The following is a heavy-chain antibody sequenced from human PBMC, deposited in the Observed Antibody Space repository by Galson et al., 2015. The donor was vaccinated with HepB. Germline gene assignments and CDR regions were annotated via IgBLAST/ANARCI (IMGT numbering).Heavy chain of an antibody. J-gene: IGHJ4*02. CDR2: INSDGSST. CDR3: ARDPDPVTPGTPPDY. CDR1: GFTFSSYW. Sequence: SLRLSCAASGFTFSSYWVHWVRQAPGKGLVWVSRINSDGSSTSYADSVKGRFTISRDNAKNTLYLQMNSLRAEDTAVYYCARDPDPVTPGTPPDYWGQGTLVTVSS. D-gene: IGHD4-11*01. V-gene: IGHV3-74*01.